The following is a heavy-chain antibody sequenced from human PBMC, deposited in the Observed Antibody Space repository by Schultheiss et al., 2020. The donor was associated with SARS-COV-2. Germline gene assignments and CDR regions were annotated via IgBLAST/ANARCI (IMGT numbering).Heavy chain of an antibody. CDR2: ISAYNGNT. CDR1: GYTFTSYG. Sequence: ASVKVSCKASGYTFTSYGISWVRQAPGQGLEWMGWISAYNGNTNYAQKFQGRVTMARDTSISTAHMELSSLRSDDTAVYYCARDFGVLTTPAHLRRRAFDIWGQGTMVTVSS. CDR3: ARDFGVLTTPAHLRRRAFDI. D-gene: IGHD4/OR15-4a*01. J-gene: IGHJ3*02. V-gene: IGHV1-18*01.